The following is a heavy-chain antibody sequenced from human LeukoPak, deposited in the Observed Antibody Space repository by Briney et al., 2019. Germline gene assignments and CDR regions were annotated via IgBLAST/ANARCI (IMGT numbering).Heavy chain of an antibody. Sequence: GSLRLSCAASRFTLSDHYMDWVRQAPGKGLEWVGRIRNKANGYTTQYAASVNGRFTFSRDDSKNSLYLQMNSLKTEDTAVDYCAGGTYRYDSRYYYWYCQHWGQGTLVTVSS. CDR2: IRNKANGYTT. V-gene: IGHV3-72*01. CDR1: RFTLSDHY. D-gene: IGHD3-22*01. J-gene: IGHJ1*01. CDR3: AGGTYRYDSRYYYWYCQH.